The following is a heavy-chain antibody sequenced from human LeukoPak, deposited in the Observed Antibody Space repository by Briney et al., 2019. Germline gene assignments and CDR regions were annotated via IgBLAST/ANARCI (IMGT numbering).Heavy chain of an antibody. CDR2: IYYSGNI. J-gene: IGHJ4*02. V-gene: IGHV4-59*01. CDR3: ARGGSSFDY. CDR1: GDSISSYY. D-gene: IGHD3-10*01. Sequence: SETLSLTCTVYGDSISSYYWSWIRQPPGKGLEWIGCIYYSGNINYNPSLKSRVTMSVDTSKNQFSLKLNSVTAADTAVYYCARGGSSFDYWGQGTLVTVSS.